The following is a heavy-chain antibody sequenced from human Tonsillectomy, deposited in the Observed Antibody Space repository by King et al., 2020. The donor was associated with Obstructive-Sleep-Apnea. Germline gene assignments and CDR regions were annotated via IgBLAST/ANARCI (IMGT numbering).Heavy chain of an antibody. CDR2: IHHSGST. D-gene: IGHD3-22*01. V-gene: IGHV4-38-2*02. Sequence: QLQESGPGLLKPSETLSLTCTVSGYSISGGYYWGWIRQPPGKGLEWIGSIHHSGSTNYKPSLKSRVTISIDTSKNQFSLRLSSVTAADTAVYYCARDRDVYYYDTSGAKYGMDGWGQGTTVTVSS. CDR1: GYSISGGYY. J-gene: IGHJ6*02. CDR3: ARDRDVYYYDTSGAKYGMDG.